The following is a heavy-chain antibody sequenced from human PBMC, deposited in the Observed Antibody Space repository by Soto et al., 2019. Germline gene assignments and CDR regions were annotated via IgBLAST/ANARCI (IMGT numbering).Heavy chain of an antibody. CDR3: AKDLSRGRNTFDY. D-gene: IGHD1-1*01. Sequence: AGGSLRLSCAASGFTFSSYAMSWVRQAPGKGLEWVSAVSGSGGNTYYADSVKGRFTISRDNSKNTLYLQMNSLRAEDTAVYYCAKDLSRGRNTFDYWGQGTLVTVSS. CDR2: VSGSGGNT. J-gene: IGHJ4*02. V-gene: IGHV3-23*01. CDR1: GFTFSSYA.